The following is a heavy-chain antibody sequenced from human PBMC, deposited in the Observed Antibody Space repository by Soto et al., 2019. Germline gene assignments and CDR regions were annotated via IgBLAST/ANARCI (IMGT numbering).Heavy chain of an antibody. D-gene: IGHD2-15*01. CDR1: GFTFSSYW. V-gene: IGHV3-7*01. Sequence: GGSLRLSCAASGFTFSSYWMSWVRQAPGKGLEWVANIKQDGSEKYYVDSVKGRLTISRDNAKNSLYLQMNSLRAEDTAVYYCARLYCSGGSCYYYYYYGMDVWGQGTTVTVSS. CDR2: IKQDGSEK. CDR3: ARLYCSGGSCYYYYYYGMDV. J-gene: IGHJ6*02.